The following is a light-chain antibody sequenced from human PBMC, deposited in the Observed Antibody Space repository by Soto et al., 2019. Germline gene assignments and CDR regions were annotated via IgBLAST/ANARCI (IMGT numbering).Light chain of an antibody. Sequence: EIVLTQSPGTLSLSPGERATLSCRASQSVSSSYLAWYQQKPGQAPRLLIYGASSRATGIPDRFSGSGSGSDFTRTISRLAPEDFAVYYCQQYDSSPSTFGLGTKVEIK. J-gene: IGKJ1*01. CDR2: GAS. CDR1: QSVSSSY. CDR3: QQYDSSPST. V-gene: IGKV3-20*01.